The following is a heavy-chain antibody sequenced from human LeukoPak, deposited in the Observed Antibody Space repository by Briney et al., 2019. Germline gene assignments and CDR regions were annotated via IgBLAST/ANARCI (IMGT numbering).Heavy chain of an antibody. CDR2: IRSGSDYI. J-gene: IGHJ4*02. CDR3: ARDRRLGMPGGFDF. V-gene: IGHV3-21*01. D-gene: IGHD2-2*01. CDR1: GFTYRRYS. Sequence: PGGPLTLSCVASGFTYRRYSMNWLRQAPGKGLEWFSNIRSGSDYIYHEDPVRGRFTISRDNARKSLYLQMNSLRAEDTAVYYCARDRRLGMPGGFDFWGQGILVTVSS.